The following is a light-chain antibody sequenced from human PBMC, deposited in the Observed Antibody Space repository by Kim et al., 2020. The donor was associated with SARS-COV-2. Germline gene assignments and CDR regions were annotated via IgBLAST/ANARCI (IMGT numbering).Light chain of an antibody. V-gene: IGLV2-8*01. J-gene: IGLJ2*01. CDR3: ASYAGSNTYV. CDR1: SSDVGGYDY. CDR2: DVS. Sequence: GQSVTISCTGTSSDVGGYDYVSWYQQHPGKAPKVMIYDVSERPSGVPVRFSGSKSGNTASLTVSGLQTEDEADYYCASYAGSNTYVFGGGTQLTVL.